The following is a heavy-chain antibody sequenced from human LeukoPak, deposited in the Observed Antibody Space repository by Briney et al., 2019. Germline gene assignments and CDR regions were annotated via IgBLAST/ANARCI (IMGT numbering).Heavy chain of an antibody. CDR1: GFTVSSNY. CDR3: ARESADYYGSGSYNVDY. Sequence: GGSLRLSCAASGFTVSSNYMSWVRQAPGKGLEWVSVIYSGGSTYYADSVKGRFTISRDNSKNTLYLQMNCLRAEDTAVYYCARESADYYGSGSYNVDYWGQGTLVTVSS. J-gene: IGHJ4*02. V-gene: IGHV3-66*01. CDR2: IYSGGST. D-gene: IGHD3-10*01.